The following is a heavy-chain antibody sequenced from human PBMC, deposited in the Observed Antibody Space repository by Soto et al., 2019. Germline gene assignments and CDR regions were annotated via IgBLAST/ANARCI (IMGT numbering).Heavy chain of an antibody. Sequence: ASVKVSCKASGGTFSSYAISWVRQAPGQGLEWMGGIIPIFGTANYAQKFQGRVTITADESTSTAYMELSSLRSEDTAVYYCARSTVAGDYERIFDYWGQGTLVTVSS. CDR3: ARSTVAGDYERIFDY. J-gene: IGHJ4*02. CDR1: GGTFSSYA. CDR2: IIPIFGTA. V-gene: IGHV1-69*13. D-gene: IGHD4-17*01.